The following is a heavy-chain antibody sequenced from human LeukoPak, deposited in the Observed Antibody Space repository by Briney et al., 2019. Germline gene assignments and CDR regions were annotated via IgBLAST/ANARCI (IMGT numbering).Heavy chain of an antibody. CDR1: GFTFDDYA. CDR3: AKDVLGSYGSDDAFDI. Sequence: GGSLRLSCAASGFTFDDYAMHWVRQAPGKGLEWVPGISWNSGSIGYADSVKGRFTISRDNAKNSLYLQMNSLRAEDTAVYYCAKDVLGSYGSDDAFDIWGQGTMVTVSS. J-gene: IGHJ3*02. V-gene: IGHV3-9*01. D-gene: IGHD5-18*01. CDR2: ISWNSGSI.